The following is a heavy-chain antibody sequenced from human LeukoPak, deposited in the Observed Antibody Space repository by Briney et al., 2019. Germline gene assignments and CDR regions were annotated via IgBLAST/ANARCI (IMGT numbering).Heavy chain of an antibody. V-gene: IGHV3-74*01. Sequence: HPGGSLRLSCAASGFTFSSYWMHWVRQAPGKGLVWVSRINSDGSSTSYADSVKGRFTISRDNSKNTLYLQMNSLRAEDTAVYYCAKARNPRGNYFDYWGQGTLVTVSS. CDR3: AKARNPRGNYFDY. J-gene: IGHJ4*02. CDR2: INSDGSST. CDR1: GFTFSSYW.